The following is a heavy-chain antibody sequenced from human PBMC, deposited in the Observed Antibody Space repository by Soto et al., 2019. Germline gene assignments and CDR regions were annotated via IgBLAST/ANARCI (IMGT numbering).Heavy chain of an antibody. J-gene: IGHJ4*02. V-gene: IGHV4-34*01. CDR1: GGSFSGYY. D-gene: IGHD1-26*01. Sequence: SETLSLTCAVYGGSFSGYYWSWIRQPPGKGLEWIGEINHSGSTNYNPSLKSRVTISVDTSKNQFSLKLSSVTAADTAVYYCAKTGFSGSSGWGQGTLVTVSS. CDR2: INHSGST. CDR3: AKTGFSGSSG.